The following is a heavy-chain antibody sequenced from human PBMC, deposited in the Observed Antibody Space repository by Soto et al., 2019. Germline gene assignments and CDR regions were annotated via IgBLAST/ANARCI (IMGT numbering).Heavy chain of an antibody. Sequence: GGSLRLSCAASRFTFSNYGMNWVRQAPGKGLEWVSGVTATGGSTYYAESVKGRFTISRDNSRNTLFLQMDSLRVEDTAVYSCTKGTVGGSPMDYWGQGTLVTVSS. CDR2: VTATGGST. D-gene: IGHD1-26*01. CDR1: RFTFSNYG. V-gene: IGHV3-23*01. J-gene: IGHJ4*02. CDR3: TKGTVGGSPMDY.